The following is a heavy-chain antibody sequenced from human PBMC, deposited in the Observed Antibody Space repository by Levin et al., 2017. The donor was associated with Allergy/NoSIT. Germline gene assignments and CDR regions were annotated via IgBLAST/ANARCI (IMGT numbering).Heavy chain of an antibody. J-gene: IGHJ3*01. D-gene: IGHD1-14*01. V-gene: IGHV3-23*01. CDR2: ITGGGFNT. Sequence: RPGGSLRLSCDASGFSLSEYAMSWVRQAPGKGLEWVSVITGGGFNTYYGDSAKGRFTVPRDNSKNTLYLELNSLRAEDTAVYYCAKKQGGTTGFSFDVWGQGTMVTVSS. CDR1: GFSLSEYA. CDR3: AKKQGGTTGFSFDV.